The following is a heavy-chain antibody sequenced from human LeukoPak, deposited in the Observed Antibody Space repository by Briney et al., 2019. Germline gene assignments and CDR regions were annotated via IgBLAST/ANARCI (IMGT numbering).Heavy chain of an antibody. Sequence: GGSLRLSCAASGFTFSSYGMSWVRQAPGKGLEWVSAISGRGSSTYYADSVKGRFTISRDNSKNTLYLQMNSLRAEDTAVYYCANDRKVTAAGGSHLGRVDYWGQGTLVTVSS. CDR3: ANDRKVTAAGGSHLGRVDY. CDR2: ISGRGSST. V-gene: IGHV3-23*01. J-gene: IGHJ4*02. CDR1: GFTFSSYG. D-gene: IGHD6-13*01.